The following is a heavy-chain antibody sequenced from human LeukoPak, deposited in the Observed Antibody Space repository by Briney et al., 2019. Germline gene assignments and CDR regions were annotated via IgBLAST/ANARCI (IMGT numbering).Heavy chain of an antibody. V-gene: IGHV4-59*01. CDR2: IYYSGST. Sequence: SETLSLTCTVSGGSISSYYWSWIRQPPGKGLEWIGYIYYSGSTNYNPSLKSRVTISVDTSKNQFSLKLSSVTAEDTAVYYCARVGPDYGDYYYYYYYMDVWGKGTTVTVSS. D-gene: IGHD4-17*01. CDR3: ARVGPDYGDYYYYYYYMDV. J-gene: IGHJ6*03. CDR1: GGSISSYY.